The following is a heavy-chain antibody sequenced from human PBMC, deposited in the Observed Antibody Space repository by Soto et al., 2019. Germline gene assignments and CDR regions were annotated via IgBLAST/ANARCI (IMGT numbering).Heavy chain of an antibody. J-gene: IGHJ4*02. CDR2: IYSSGST. D-gene: IGHD2-15*01. Sequence: SETLSLTCSVSGGSMNTYYWSWIRQPPGKGLEWIGYIYSSGSTNYKLSLKSRVVFSVDTSKNQFYLKLSSVTAADTAVYYCARGSGNPFDYWGQGTLVTVSS. CDR1: GGSMNTYY. CDR3: ARGSGNPFDY. V-gene: IGHV4-59*01.